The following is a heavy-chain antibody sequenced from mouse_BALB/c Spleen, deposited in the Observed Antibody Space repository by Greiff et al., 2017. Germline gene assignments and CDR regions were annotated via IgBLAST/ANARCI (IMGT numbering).Heavy chain of an antibody. CDR2: IDPENGNT. J-gene: IGHJ4*01. D-gene: IGHD2-10*02. Sequence: VQLQQSGAELVRPGALVKLSCKASGFNIKDYYMHWVKQRPEQGLEWIGWIDPENGNTIYDPKFQGKASITADTSSNTAYLQLSSLTSEDTAVYYCASLVSYYYAMDYWGQGTSVTVS. CDR3: ASLVSYYYAMDY. V-gene: IGHV14-1*02. CDR1: GFNIKDYY.